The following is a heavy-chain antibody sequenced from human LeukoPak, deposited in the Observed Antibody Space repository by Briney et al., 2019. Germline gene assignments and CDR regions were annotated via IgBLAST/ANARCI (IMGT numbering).Heavy chain of an antibody. CDR2: VYYSGRT. J-gene: IGHJ6*02. V-gene: IGHV4-31*03. Sequence: SETLSLTCTVSGGSITSGGYYWSWIRQHPGKGLEWIGHVYYSGRTYYNPSLKSRVFISVDASKNQFSLKLSSVTAAGTAVYYCARALLPTTYHYGLDVWGQGTTVTVSS. D-gene: IGHD2-15*01. CDR1: GGSITSGGYY. CDR3: ARALLPTTYHYGLDV.